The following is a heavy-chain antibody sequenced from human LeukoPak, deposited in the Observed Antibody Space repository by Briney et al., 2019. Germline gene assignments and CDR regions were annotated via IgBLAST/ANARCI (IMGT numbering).Heavy chain of an antibody. V-gene: IGHV3-23*01. D-gene: IGHD6-19*01. Sequence: PGGSLRLSCAASGFTFSSYAMSWVRQAPGKGQEWVSAISGSGVSTNYADSVKGRFTISRDNSKDTLYLLMNSLRAEDTAVYYCAKRGAVAGPFDYWGQGTLVTVSS. J-gene: IGHJ4*02. CDR2: ISGSGVST. CDR1: GFTFSSYA. CDR3: AKRGAVAGPFDY.